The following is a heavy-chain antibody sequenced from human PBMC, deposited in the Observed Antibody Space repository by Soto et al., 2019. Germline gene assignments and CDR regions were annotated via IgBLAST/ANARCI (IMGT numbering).Heavy chain of an antibody. Sequence: SETLSLTCTDSGGSISSGGYYWSWIRQHPGKGLEWIGYIYYSGSTYYNPSLKSRVTISVDTSKNQFSLKLSSVTAADTAVYYCVRDRAPAATRGFDYWGQGTLVTVSS. J-gene: IGHJ4*02. V-gene: IGHV4-31*03. CDR2: IYYSGST. CDR3: VRDRAPAATRGFDY. CDR1: GGSISSGGYY. D-gene: IGHD2-2*01.